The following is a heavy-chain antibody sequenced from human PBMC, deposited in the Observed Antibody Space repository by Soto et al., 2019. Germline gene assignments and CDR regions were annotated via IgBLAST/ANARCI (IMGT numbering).Heavy chain of an antibody. CDR3: ARSKVGGFDP. D-gene: IGHD3-10*01. CDR2: IIPIFGTA. V-gene: IGHV1-69*13. J-gene: IGHJ5*02. Sequence: ASVKVSCKASGCTFSSYAISWVRQAPGQGLEWMGGIIPIFGTANYAQKFQGRVTITADESTSTAYMELSSLRSEDTAVYYCARSKVGGFDPWGQGTLVTVSS. CDR1: GCTFSSYA.